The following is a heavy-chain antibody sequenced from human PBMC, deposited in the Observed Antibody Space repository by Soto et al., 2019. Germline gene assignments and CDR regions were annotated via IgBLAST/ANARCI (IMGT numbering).Heavy chain of an antibody. V-gene: IGHV1-18*01. CDR2: ISAYNGNT. D-gene: IGHD1-26*01. CDR1: GYTFTSYG. Sequence: QVQLVQSGAEVKKPGASVKVSCKASGYTFTSYGISWVRQAPGQGLEWMGWISAYNGNTNYAQKLQGRVTIPTDTSKSPGYRELRSLRPDDTAVYYCAGEGYSGSYSPAADDDYCMDVWGQGTTVTVSS. CDR3: AGEGYSGSYSPAADDDYCMDV. J-gene: IGHJ6*02.